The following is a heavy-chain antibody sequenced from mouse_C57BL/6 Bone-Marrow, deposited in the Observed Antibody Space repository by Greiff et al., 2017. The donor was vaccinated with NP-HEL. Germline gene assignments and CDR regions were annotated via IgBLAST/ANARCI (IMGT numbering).Heavy chain of an antibody. J-gene: IGHJ2*01. CDR2: IHPNSGST. CDR1: GYTFTSYW. Sequence: QVQLQQPGAELVKPGASVKLSCKASGYTFTSYWMHWVKQRPGQGLEWIGMIHPNSGSTNYNEKFKSKATLTVDNSSSKAYMQLSSLTSEDSAVYYCARLYGPPFDYWGQGTTLTVSS. D-gene: IGHD1-1*02. CDR3: ARLYGPPFDY. V-gene: IGHV1-64*01.